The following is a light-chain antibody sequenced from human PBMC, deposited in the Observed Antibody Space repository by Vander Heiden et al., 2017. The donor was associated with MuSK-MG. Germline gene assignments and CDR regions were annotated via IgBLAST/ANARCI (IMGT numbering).Light chain of an antibody. CDR1: QSVSSN. CDR3: HEYDDWPPWT. J-gene: IGKJ1*01. V-gene: IGKV3-15*01. CDR2: YAS. Sequence: VMTHSPATLSASPGERATLSCRASQSVSSNLAWYQQKPGQAPRLLIYYASTRATGVPARFSGSGSGTQYTLTISSLQSEDFALNYCHEYDDWPPWTFGQGTKVEIK.